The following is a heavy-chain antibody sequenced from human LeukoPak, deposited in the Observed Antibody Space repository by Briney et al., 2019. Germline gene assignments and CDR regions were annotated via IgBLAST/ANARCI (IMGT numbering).Heavy chain of an antibody. D-gene: IGHD4-17*01. CDR2: ISWKSGSI. CDR3: AKDGHDYGEINYFDY. V-gene: IGHV3-9*01. CDR1: GFTFDDYA. Sequence: GRSLRLSCAASGFTFDDYAMHWVRQAPGKGLEWVSGISWKSGSIGYADSVKGRFTISRDNAKNSLYLQMNSLRAGDTALYYCAKDGHDYGEINYFDYWGQGTLVTVSS. J-gene: IGHJ4*02.